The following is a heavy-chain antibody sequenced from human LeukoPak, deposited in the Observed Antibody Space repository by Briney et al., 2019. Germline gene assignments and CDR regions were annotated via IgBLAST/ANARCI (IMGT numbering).Heavy chain of an antibody. V-gene: IGHV3-30*18. Sequence: HPGRSLRLSCAASGFTFSSYGLHWVRQAPGKGLEWVAVISYDGSNKHYADSVKGRFTISRDNSKNTLYLQMNSLRAEDTAVYYCAKEYCGGGSCGWFDPWGQGTLVTVSS. J-gene: IGHJ5*02. CDR2: ISYDGSNK. CDR3: AKEYCGGGSCGWFDP. CDR1: GFTFSSYG. D-gene: IGHD2-15*01.